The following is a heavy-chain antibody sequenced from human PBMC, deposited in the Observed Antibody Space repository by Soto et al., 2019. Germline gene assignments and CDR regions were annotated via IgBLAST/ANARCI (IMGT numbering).Heavy chain of an antibody. Sequence: EVQLVESGGGLVQPGGSLRLSCAASGFTFSTYWMSWVRLVPGKGLEWVANIKHDGSERYYVDSVKGRFTISRDNANNSLYLQLNGLRAEDTAVYYCARGVHWLIFWYFDLWGRGTLLTVSS. J-gene: IGHJ2*01. V-gene: IGHV3-7*01. CDR2: IKHDGSER. CDR1: GFTFSTYW. CDR3: ARGVHWLIFWYFDL. D-gene: IGHD5-12*01.